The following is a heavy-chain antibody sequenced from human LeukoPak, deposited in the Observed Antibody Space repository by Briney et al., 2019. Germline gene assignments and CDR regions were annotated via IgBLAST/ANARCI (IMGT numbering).Heavy chain of an antibody. CDR1: GFMFAGYA. Sequence: GGSLRLSCAASGFMFAGYAMSWVRQAPGRGLECVATIRARCDRTYLSDSVKGRFTISRDNSRKTLFLQLNSLRAEDTAIYYCAKDSGRGSYTYDCWGQGTLVTVSS. D-gene: IGHD1-26*01. J-gene: IGHJ4*02. CDR3: AKDSGRGSYTYDC. CDR2: IRARCDRT. V-gene: IGHV3-23*01.